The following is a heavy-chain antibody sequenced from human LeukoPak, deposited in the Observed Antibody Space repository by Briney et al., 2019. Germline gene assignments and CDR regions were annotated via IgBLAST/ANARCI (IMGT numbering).Heavy chain of an antibody. J-gene: IGHJ3*02. V-gene: IGHV3-74*01. CDR2: INSDGSST. CDR1: GLTFSRYW. CDR3: ARGGYCSSTSCFDAFDI. D-gene: IGHD2-2*01. Sequence: GGSLRLSCAASGLTFSRYWMHWVRQAPGKGLVWVSRINSDGSSTNYADSVKGRFTISRDNAKNTLYLQMNSLRAEDTAVYYCARGGYCSSTSCFDAFDIWGQGTMVTVSS.